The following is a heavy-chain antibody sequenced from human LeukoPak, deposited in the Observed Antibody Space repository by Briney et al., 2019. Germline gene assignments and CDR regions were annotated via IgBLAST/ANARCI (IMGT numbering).Heavy chain of an antibody. CDR1: GYTFTGYY. CDR3: ARDKDSSGYYKP. CDR2: INPNSGGT. V-gene: IGHV1-2*06. Sequence: ASVKVSRKASGYTFTGYYMHWVRQAPGQGLEWMGRINPNSGGTNYAQKFQGRVTMTRDTSISTAYMELSRLRSDDTAVYYCARDKDSSGYYKPWGQGTLVTVSS. J-gene: IGHJ4*02. D-gene: IGHD3-22*01.